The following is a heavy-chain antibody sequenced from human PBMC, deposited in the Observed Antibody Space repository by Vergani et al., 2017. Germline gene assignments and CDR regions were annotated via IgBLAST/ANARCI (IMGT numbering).Heavy chain of an antibody. CDR1: GFTFTTYG. CDR2: ISSSGNYI. J-gene: IGHJ4*02. V-gene: IGHV3-21*01. D-gene: IGHD6-6*01. Sequence: EVQLVESGGGLVKPGGSLRLSCVASGFTFTTYGMGWVRQVPGKGLEWVSSISSSGNYIYYRDLMKGRFTISRDNAKSSLSLQMNSLRAEDTAVYYCARGDSSSSEGHYFDYWGQGTLVIVSS. CDR3: ARGDSSSSEGHYFDY.